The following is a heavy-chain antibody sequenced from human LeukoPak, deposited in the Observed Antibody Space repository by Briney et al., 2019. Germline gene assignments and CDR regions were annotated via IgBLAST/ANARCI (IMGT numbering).Heavy chain of an antibody. CDR1: GFTFSSYG. CDR2: IWYDGSNK. V-gene: IGHV3-33*01. D-gene: IGHD6-13*01. CDR3: AGDLTTWYMGIDY. Sequence: PGGSLRLSCAASGFTFSSYGMHWVRQAPGKGLEWVAVIWYDGSNKYYADSVKGRFTISRDNSKNTLYLQMNSLRAEDTAVYYCAGDLTTWYMGIDYWGQGTLVTVSS. J-gene: IGHJ4*02.